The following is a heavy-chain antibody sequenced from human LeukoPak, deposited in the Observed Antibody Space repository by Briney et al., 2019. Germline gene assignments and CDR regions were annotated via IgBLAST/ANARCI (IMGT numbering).Heavy chain of an antibody. CDR3: ARSPERWLQLLIDY. CDR1: GYSISSGYY. CDR2: IYHSGST. J-gene: IGHJ4*02. D-gene: IGHD5-24*01. V-gene: IGHV4-38-2*01. Sequence: SQTLSLTCAVSGYSISSGYYWGWIRQPPGKGLEWIGSIYHSGSTYYNPSLKSRVTISVDTSKNQFSLKLSSVTAADTAVYYCARSPERWLQLLIDYWGQGTLVTVSS.